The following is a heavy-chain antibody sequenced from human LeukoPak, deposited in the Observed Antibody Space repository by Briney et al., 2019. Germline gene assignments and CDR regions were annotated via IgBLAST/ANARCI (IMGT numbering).Heavy chain of an antibody. Sequence: GESLKISCKGSGYSFTSYWISWVRQMPGKGLEWMGRIDPSDSYTSYSPSFQGHVTISADKSISTAYLQWSSLKASDTAMYYCARHPYDSSGYYTYYFDYWAREPWSPSPQ. V-gene: IGHV5-10-1*01. D-gene: IGHD3-22*01. CDR2: IDPSDSYT. CDR1: GYSFTSYW. CDR3: ARHPYDSSGYYTYYFDY. J-gene: IGHJ4*02.